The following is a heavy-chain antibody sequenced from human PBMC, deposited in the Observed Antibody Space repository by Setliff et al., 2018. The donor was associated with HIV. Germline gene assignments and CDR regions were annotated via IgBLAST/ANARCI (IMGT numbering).Heavy chain of an antibody. J-gene: IGHJ6*03. Sequence: PGGSLRLSCAASGFTFSRYWMSWVRQAPGKGLEWVANIKEDGSEKYYVDSVKGRFTISRDNAQNSLSLQMDNLRAEDTAVYYCARVQNEYIYGYNNYYYMDVWGKGTTVTVS. CDR1: GFTFSRYW. CDR3: ARVQNEYIYGYNNYYYMDV. CDR2: IKEDGSEK. V-gene: IGHV3-7*03. D-gene: IGHD5-18*01.